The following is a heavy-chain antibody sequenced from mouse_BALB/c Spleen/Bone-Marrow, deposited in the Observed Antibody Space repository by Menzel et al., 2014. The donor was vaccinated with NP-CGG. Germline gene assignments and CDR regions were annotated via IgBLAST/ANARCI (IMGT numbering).Heavy chain of an antibody. V-gene: IGHV1-80*01. CDR1: GYAFSSYW. CDR2: IYPGDGDT. Sequence: QVQLKESGAELVRPGSSVKISCKASGYAFSSYWMNWVKQRPGQGLEWIGQIYPGDGDTNYSGRFKGKATLTADESSSTAYMQLSSLTSEDSAVYSCAFGNYDFDYWGQGTTLTVSS. CDR3: AFGNYDFDY. D-gene: IGHD2-1*01. J-gene: IGHJ2*01.